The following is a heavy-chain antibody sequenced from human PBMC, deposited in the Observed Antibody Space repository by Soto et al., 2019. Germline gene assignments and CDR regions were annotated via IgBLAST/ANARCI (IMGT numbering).Heavy chain of an antibody. CDR2: INHSGST. CDR3: ARRSLRGYSYGGVSDY. CDR1: GGSFSGYY. V-gene: IGHV4-34*01. D-gene: IGHD5-18*01. J-gene: IGHJ4*02. Sequence: SETLSLTCAVYGGSFSGYYWSWIRQPPGKGLEWIGEINHSGSTNYNPSLKSRVTISVGTSKNQFSLKLSSVTAADTAVYYCARRSLRGYSYGGVSDYWGQGTLVTVSS.